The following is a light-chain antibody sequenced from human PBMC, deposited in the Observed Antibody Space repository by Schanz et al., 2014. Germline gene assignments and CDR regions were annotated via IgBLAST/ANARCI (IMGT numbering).Light chain of an antibody. CDR2: EGS. Sequence: QSALTQPASVSGSPGQSITISCTGTSSDVGSYNLVSWYQQHPGKAPKLMIYEGSKRPSGVSNRFSGSKSGNTASLTVSGLQAEDEADYYCNSYAGNTNVFGTGTKLTVL. CDR1: SSDVGSYNL. CDR3: NSYAGNTNV. V-gene: IGLV2-14*02. J-gene: IGLJ1*01.